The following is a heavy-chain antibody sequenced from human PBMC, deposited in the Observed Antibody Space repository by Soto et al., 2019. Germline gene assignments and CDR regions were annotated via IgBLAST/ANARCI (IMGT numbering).Heavy chain of an antibody. V-gene: IGHV1-2*02. J-gene: IGHJ3*02. CDR3: ARGGGVGVAGSAAFEM. D-gene: IGHD3-3*01. CDR1: GYPVTAYY. CDR2: INPATGAA. Sequence: QLHLVQSGAVVKKPGASVTVSCSASGYPVTAYYLPCGRQAHGRGLEWMGGINPATGAAKYTQTFRGRVTMTRSTSTSTVFMELSALTSADTAVFYCARGGGVGVAGSAAFEMWGQGTLVTVSS.